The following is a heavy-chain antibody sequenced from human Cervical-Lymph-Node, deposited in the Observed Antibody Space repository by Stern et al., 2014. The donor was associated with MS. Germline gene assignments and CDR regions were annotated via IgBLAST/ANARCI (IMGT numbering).Heavy chain of an antibody. D-gene: IGHD2-15*01. J-gene: IGHJ4*02. CDR3: VKDYSPWLSFFDY. V-gene: IGHV3-9*01. Sequence: EVQLVQSGGGLVQPGRSLRLSCAASGFTFDNYAMHWVRQAPGKGLEWVSGINWNSGTIVYADSVKGRFTISRDNAKSSLFVQMNSLRPEDTALYYCVKDYSPWLSFFDYWGQGTLVTVSS. CDR2: INWNSGTI. CDR1: GFTFDNYA.